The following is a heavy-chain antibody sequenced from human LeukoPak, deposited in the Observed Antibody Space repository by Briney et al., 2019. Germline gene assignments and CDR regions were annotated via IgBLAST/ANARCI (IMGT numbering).Heavy chain of an antibody. CDR3: ARGTGYSSGSGFDY. V-gene: IGHV4-34*01. Sequence: SETLSLTCAVYGGSFSGHYWSWIRQPPGKGLEWIGEINHSGSTNYNPSLKSRVTISVDTSKNQFSLKLSSVTAADTAVYYCARGTGYSSGSGFDYWGQGTLVTVSS. J-gene: IGHJ4*02. CDR2: INHSGST. D-gene: IGHD6-19*01. CDR1: GGSFSGHY.